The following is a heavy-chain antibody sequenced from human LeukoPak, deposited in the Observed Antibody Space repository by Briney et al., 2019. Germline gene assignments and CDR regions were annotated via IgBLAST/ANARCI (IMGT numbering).Heavy chain of an antibody. CDR1: GFTFSSYS. D-gene: IGHD6-19*01. CDR2: ISSNSSYI. J-gene: IGHJ6*03. CDR3: ARDGIAVAGTPNYYYYYYMDV. Sequence: GGSLRLSCAASGFTFSSYSMNWVRQAPGKGLEWVSSISSNSSYIYYADSVKGRFTISRDNAKNSLYLQMNSLRAEDTAVYYCARDGIAVAGTPNYYYYYYMDVWGKGTTVTVSS. V-gene: IGHV3-21*01.